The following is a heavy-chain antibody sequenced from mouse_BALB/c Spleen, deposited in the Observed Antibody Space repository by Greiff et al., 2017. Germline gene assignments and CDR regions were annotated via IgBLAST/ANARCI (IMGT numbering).Heavy chain of an antibody. CDR2: ISSGGST. Sequence: EVKLVESGGGLVKPGGSLKLSCAASGFTFSSYAMSWVRQTPEKRLEWVASISSGGSTYYPDSVKGRFTISRDNARNILYLQMSSLRSEDTAMYYCAKMITKAMDYWGQGTSVTVSS. CDR1: GFTFSSYA. D-gene: IGHD2-4*01. V-gene: IGHV5-6-5*01. CDR3: AKMITKAMDY. J-gene: IGHJ4*01.